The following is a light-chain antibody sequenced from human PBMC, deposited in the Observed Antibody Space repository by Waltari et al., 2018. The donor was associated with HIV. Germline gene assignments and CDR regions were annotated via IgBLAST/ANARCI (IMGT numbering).Light chain of an antibody. V-gene: IGKV1-5*03. CDR1: PNIGQF. CDR2: LAS. CDR3: QQFETYYI. Sequence: DIRMTQSPSTLSAFIGDRVTISCRASPNIGQFLAWCQQKPGKAPKLLISLASSRERGVPIRFSGSGSGSDFSLTIRGLQYEDFATYYCQQFETYYIFGQGTRLE. J-gene: IGKJ2*01.